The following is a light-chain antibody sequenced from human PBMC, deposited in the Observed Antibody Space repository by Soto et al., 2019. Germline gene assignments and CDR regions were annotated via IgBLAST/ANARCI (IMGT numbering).Light chain of an antibody. CDR2: LGS. CDR3: MQALQPPIT. CDR1: QSLLHSNGKKY. J-gene: IGKJ5*01. Sequence: DIVMTQSPLSLPVTPGEPASISCRSSQSLLHSNGKKYMEWYLQKPGQSPHLLIYLGSNRASGVPDRFSGSGSGPDFTLKISRVEAEDVGVYYRMQALQPPITFGQGTRLEIK. V-gene: IGKV2-28*01.